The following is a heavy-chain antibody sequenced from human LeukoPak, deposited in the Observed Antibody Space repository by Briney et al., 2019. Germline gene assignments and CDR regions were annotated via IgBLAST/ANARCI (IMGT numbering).Heavy chain of an antibody. CDR3: ARGRGYSGYDYAF. J-gene: IGHJ4*02. CDR1: GFTFGSNW. CDR2: INQDGSEK. V-gene: IGHV3-7*01. D-gene: IGHD5-12*01. Sequence: GGSLRLSCAASGFTFGSNWMTWVRQAPGKGPEWVANINQDGSEKKYVDSVKGRFTISRDNAKNSLYLQMNSLRAEDTAVYYCARGRGYSGYDYAFWGQGTLVTVSS.